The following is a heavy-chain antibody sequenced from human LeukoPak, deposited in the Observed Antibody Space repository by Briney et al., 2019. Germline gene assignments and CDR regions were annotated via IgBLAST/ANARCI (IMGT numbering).Heavy chain of an antibody. J-gene: IGHJ6*02. CDR1: GGSFSGYY. CDR2: INHSGST. Sequence: SETLSLTCAVYGGSFSGYYWSWIRQPPGKGLEWIGEINHSGSTNYNPSLKSRVTISVDTSKNQFSLKLSSVTATDTAVYYCARVFYYYYGMDVWGQGTTVTVSS. V-gene: IGHV4-34*01. CDR3: ARVFYYYYGMDV.